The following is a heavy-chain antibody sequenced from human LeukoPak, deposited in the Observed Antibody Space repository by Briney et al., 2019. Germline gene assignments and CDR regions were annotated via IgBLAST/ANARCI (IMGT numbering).Heavy chain of an antibody. D-gene: IGHD3-22*01. Sequence: GGSLRLSCAASGFTFSDYHMSWIRQAPGKGLEWVSYISSSGSTIYYADSVKGRFTISRDNAKNSLYLQMNSLRAEDTAVYYCARDYYDSSGYLDYWGQGTLVTVSS. CDR2: ISSSGSTI. CDR3: ARDYYDSSGYLDY. CDR1: GFTFSDYH. J-gene: IGHJ4*02. V-gene: IGHV3-11*01.